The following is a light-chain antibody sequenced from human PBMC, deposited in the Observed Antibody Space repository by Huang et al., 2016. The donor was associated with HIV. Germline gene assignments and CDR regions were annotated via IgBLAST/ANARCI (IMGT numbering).Light chain of an antibody. CDR2: SST. V-gene: IGKV1-39*01. CDR3: QQTYSAPVT. CDR1: QRISSH. J-gene: IGKJ4*01. Sequence: DIQVTQSPSSLSASVGDRVTITCRTSQRISSHLSWDQQKIGKGPKLLIYSSTVLQSGVPSRFTGSGSGTEFTLTINSLQPEDFATYYCQQTYSAPVTFGGGTRVEIK.